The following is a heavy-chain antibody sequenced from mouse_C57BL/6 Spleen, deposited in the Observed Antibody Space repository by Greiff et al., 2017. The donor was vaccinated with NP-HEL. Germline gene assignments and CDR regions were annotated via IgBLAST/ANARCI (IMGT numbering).Heavy chain of an antibody. CDR2: IDPNSGGT. CDR3: ANDKPLPDYFDD. D-gene: IGHD6-1*01. CDR1: GYTFTSYW. V-gene: IGHV1-72*01. J-gene: IGHJ2*01. Sequence: QVQLKQPGAELVKPGASVKLSCKASGYTFTSYWMHWVKQRPGRGLEWIGRIDPNSGGTKSNEKFKSKATLTVDKPSSTAYMQLSSLTSEDSEVYYCANDKPLPDYFDDWGQGTTLTVSS.